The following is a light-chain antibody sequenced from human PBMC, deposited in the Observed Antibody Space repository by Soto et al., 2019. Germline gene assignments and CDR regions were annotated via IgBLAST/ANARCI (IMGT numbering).Light chain of an antibody. CDR2: DAS. Sequence: EIVMTQSPATLSVSPGEGATVSCRASQSVSSHLAWYQHKPGQAPRLLFYDASTRATGIPARFSGSGSGTDFTLTISSLEPEDFAVYYCQQRNNWPSTSFGPGTKVDIK. J-gene: IGKJ3*01. CDR1: QSVSSH. CDR3: QQRNNWPSTS. V-gene: IGKV3-11*01.